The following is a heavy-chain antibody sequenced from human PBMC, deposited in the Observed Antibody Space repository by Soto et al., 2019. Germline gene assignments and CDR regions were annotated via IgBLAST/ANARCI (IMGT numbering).Heavy chain of an antibody. CDR3: AREVVPAADFEY. CDR2: ISYDGSNK. D-gene: IGHD2-2*01. V-gene: IGHV3-30-3*01. CDR1: GFTFSSYA. J-gene: IGHJ4*02. Sequence: VGSLRLSCSASGFTFSSYAMHWVRQAPGKGLEWVAVISYDGSNKYYADSVKGRFTISRDNSKNTLYLQMNSLRAEDTAVYYWAREVVPAADFEYRGQAPLVTV.